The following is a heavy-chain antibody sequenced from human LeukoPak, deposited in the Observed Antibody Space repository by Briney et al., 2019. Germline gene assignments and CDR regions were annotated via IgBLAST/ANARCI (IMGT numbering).Heavy chain of an antibody. CDR2: IYHSGST. J-gene: IGHJ4*02. Sequence: PSETLSLTCTVSGGSISSGGYYWSWIRQPPGKGLEWIGYIYHSGSTYCNPSLKSRVTISVDRSKNQFSLKLSSVTAADTAVYYCVGAVAGTMDYWGQGTLVTVSS. D-gene: IGHD6-19*01. CDR3: VGAVAGTMDY. CDR1: GGSISSGGYY. V-gene: IGHV4-30-2*01.